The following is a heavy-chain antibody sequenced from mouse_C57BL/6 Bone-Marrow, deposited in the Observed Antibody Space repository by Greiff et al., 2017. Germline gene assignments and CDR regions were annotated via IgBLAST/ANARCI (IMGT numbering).Heavy chain of an antibody. V-gene: IGHV5-15*01. D-gene: IGHD1-1*01. CDR3: AGHGGSSWNYAMDY. CDR1: GFTFSDYG. J-gene: IGHJ4*01. Sequence: EVQLVESGGGLVQPGGSLKLSCAASGFTFSDYGMAWVRQAPRKGPEWVAFISTLAYSIYYADTVTGRFTISRENAKNTLYLEMSSLRSEDTAMDYCAGHGGSSWNYAMDYWGQGTSVTVSS. CDR2: ISTLAYSI.